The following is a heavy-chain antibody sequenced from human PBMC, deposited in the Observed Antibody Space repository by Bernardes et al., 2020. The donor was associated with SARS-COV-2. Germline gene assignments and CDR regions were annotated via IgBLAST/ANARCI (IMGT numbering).Heavy chain of an antibody. Sequence: GGSMRLSCAASGFTFSSNTMDWFRPAPGKGLEWVSSIGSTSIHKFYADSVKGRFTISRDNAKNSLYLQMNNLRVEDTAVYYCAKDIPFSGSSWGQGTLVTVSS. J-gene: IGHJ5*02. CDR1: GFTFSSNT. D-gene: IGHD1-26*01. CDR2: IGSTSIHK. V-gene: IGHV3-21*01. CDR3: AKDIPFSGSS.